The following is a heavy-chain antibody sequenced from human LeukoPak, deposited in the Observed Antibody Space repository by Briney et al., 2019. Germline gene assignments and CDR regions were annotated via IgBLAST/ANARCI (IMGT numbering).Heavy chain of an antibody. CDR1: GGTFSGYA. Sequence: SVKVSCKASGGTFSGYAISWVRQAPGQGLEWMGGIIPIFGTANYAQKFQGRVTITADESTSTAYMELSSLRSEDTAVYYCATCSSTSCHSLDNWFDPWGQGTLVTVSS. CDR2: IIPIFGTA. V-gene: IGHV1-69*01. J-gene: IGHJ5*02. D-gene: IGHD2-2*01. CDR3: ATCSSTSCHSLDNWFDP.